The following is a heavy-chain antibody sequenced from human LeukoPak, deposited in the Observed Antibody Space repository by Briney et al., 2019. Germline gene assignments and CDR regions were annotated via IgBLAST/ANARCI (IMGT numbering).Heavy chain of an antibody. J-gene: IGHJ4*02. V-gene: IGHV3-48*03. CDR3: ARESIAVAGAPFDY. CDR1: GFTFSSYE. D-gene: IGHD6-19*01. Sequence: AGGSLRLSCAASGFTFSSYEMIWVRQAPGKGLEWVSYISSGSTIYDADSVKGRFTISRDNAKNSLYLQMNSLRAEDTAVYYCARESIAVAGAPFDYWGQGTLVTVSS. CDR2: ISSGSTI.